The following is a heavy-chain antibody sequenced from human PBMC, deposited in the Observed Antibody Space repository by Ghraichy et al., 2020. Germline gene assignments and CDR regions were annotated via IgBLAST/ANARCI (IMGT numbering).Heavy chain of an antibody. CDR3: ARPLYSSSWGRYYYYYGMDV. CDR1: GGSISSSSYY. V-gene: IGHV4-39*01. J-gene: IGHJ6*02. D-gene: IGHD6-13*01. CDR2: IYYSGST. Sequence: SETPSLTCTVSGGSISSSSYYWGWIRQPPGKGLEWIGSIYYSGSTYYNPSLKSRVTISVDTSKNQFSLKLSSVTAADTAVYYCARPLYSSSWGRYYYYYGMDVWGQGTTVTVSS.